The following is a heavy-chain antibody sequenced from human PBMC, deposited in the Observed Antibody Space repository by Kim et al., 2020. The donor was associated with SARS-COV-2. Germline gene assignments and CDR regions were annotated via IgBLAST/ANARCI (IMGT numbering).Heavy chain of an antibody. V-gene: IGHV3-23*01. D-gene: IGHD6-6*01. Sequence: GGSLRLSCAASGFTFSSYAMSWVRQAPGKGLEWVSAISGSGGSTYYADSVKGRFTISRDNSKNTLYLQMNSLRAEDTAVYYCAKDRGSGIAARGVLYWGQGTLVTVSS. CDR2: ISGSGGST. CDR3: AKDRGSGIAARGVLY. J-gene: IGHJ4*02. CDR1: GFTFSSYA.